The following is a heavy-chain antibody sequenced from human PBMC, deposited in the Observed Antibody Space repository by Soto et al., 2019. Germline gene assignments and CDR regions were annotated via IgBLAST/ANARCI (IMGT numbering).Heavy chain of an antibody. CDR3: TRESRPISTGTGAY. V-gene: IGHV3-74*01. Sequence: PGGSLRLSCAASGFIFKMYWMHWVRQTPGKGLVWISRIYNDGSYTDYADSVKGRFTISRDNVNDTLYLQMNNLRAEDSGLYYCTRESRPISTGTGAYWGQGTQVTVSS. CDR2: IYNDGSYT. D-gene: IGHD3-10*01. CDR1: GFIFKMYW. J-gene: IGHJ4*02.